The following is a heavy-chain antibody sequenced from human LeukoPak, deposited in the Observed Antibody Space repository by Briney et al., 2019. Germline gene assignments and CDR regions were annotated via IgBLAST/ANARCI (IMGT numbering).Heavy chain of an antibody. D-gene: IGHD1-26*01. J-gene: IGHJ5*02. CDR1: GGLINSYY. Sequence: SETLSLTCTVSGGLINSYYWHWIRQSPGKGLEWISSIHITDINYSPSLKRRVIVSVDTSKIQMYLNLTSLTTADTALYDWARGFFYNGKYDWLDPWGQGTLVTVSS. CDR2: IHITDI. CDR3: ARGFFYNGKYDWLDP. V-gene: IGHV4-4*08.